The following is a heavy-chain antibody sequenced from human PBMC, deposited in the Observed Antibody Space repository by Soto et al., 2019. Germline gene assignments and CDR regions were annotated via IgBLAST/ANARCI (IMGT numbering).Heavy chain of an antibody. CDR3: ASIYEVNDCFEP. V-gene: IGHV4-34*01. Sequence: PSETLSLTCAVYGGSFSGYYWSCIRQPPGKGLEWIGENNHSGRTNYNPSLKSRVTISVDTSKNQFSLKLSSVTAADTAVYYCASIYEVNDCFEPWGQGTMVTVSS. CDR1: GGSFSGYY. CDR2: NNHSGRT. D-gene: IGHD5-12*01. J-gene: IGHJ5*02.